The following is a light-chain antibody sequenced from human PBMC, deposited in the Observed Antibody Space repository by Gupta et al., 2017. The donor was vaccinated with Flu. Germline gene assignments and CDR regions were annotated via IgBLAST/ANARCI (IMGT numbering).Light chain of an antibody. V-gene: IGKV2-30*01. Sequence: SSTSSPCLAYRDVNTFLPWYQQRPGQSPRLLIYAASNRASGVPDRFSGSGSGTNFTLTISSLEPEDFAIYYCLQGANWPIAFGQGTPVEIK. CDR3: LQGANWPIA. CDR2: AAS. J-gene: IGKJ5*01. CDR1: PCLAYRDVNTF.